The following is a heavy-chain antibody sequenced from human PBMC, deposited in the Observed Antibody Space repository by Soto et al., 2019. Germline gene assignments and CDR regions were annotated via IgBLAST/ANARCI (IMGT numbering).Heavy chain of an antibody. CDR1: GFTFSSYA. CDR2: LSGRGGST. Sequence: EVQLLESGGGLVQPGGSLRLSCAASGFTFSSYAMSWVRQAPGKELEWVSALSGRGGSTFSADAVKGRLTISRDTSKNTLFLKMNCLRAEDTAVYYCAKDRGRGYDWFDSWGQGTLVTVSS. D-gene: IGHD5-12*01. V-gene: IGHV3-23*01. J-gene: IGHJ5*01. CDR3: AKDRGRGYDWFDS.